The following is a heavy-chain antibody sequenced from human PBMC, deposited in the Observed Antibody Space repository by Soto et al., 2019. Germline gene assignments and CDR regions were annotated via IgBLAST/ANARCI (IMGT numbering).Heavy chain of an antibody. V-gene: IGHV1-69*06. CDR3: ARSETAGHRGFDI. J-gene: IGHJ3*02. D-gene: IGHD6-19*01. CDR1: GGTFSSSA. CDR2: IIPTFGTA. Sequence: QVQLVQSGAEMREPGSSVKVSCKASGGTFSSSAINWLRRAPGQGPDWMGGIIPTFGTANYIEKFRGRVTITADTSTSTAYMEVSSLTSEDTAMYFCARSETAGHRGFDIWGQGTMVTVSS.